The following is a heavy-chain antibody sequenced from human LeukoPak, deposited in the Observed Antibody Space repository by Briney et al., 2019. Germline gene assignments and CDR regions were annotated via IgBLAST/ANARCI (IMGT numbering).Heavy chain of an antibody. Sequence: ASVKVSCKASGYTFTGYYMHWVRQAPGQGLEWMGWISAYNGNTNYAQKVQGRVNMTTDTSTSTAYMDLRSLRSDDTAVYYCARDSGYGSGSRFDYWGQGTLVTVTS. CDR1: GYTFTGYY. J-gene: IGHJ4*02. CDR3: ARDSGYGSGSRFDY. V-gene: IGHV1-18*04. D-gene: IGHD3-10*01. CDR2: ISAYNGNT.